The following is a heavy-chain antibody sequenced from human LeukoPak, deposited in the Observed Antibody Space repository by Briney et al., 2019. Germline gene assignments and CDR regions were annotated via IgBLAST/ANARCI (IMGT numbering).Heavy chain of an antibody. CDR2: INAGNGNT. CDR1: GYTFTSYA. J-gene: IGHJ4*02. Sequence: GASVKVSCTASGYTFTSYAMHWVRQAPGQRLEWMGWINAGNGNTKYSQKFQGRVTITRDTSASTAYMELSSLRSEDTAVYYCARSYGGSYYFDYWGQGTLVTVSS. V-gene: IGHV1-3*01. CDR3: ARSYGGSYYFDY. D-gene: IGHD1-26*01.